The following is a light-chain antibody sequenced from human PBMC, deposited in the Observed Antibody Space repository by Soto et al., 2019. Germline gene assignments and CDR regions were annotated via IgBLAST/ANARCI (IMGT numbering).Light chain of an antibody. CDR3: QQRRNWPPT. J-gene: IGKJ1*01. CDR1: QSLSSNY. CDR2: DAS. V-gene: IGKV3-11*01. Sequence: EIVLTQSPGTLSLSPGERATLSCRASQSLSSNYLAWYQQKPGQAPRLLIYDASNRATGIPARFSGSGSGTDFTLTISSLEPEDFAIYYCQQRRNWPPTFGQGTKVDIK.